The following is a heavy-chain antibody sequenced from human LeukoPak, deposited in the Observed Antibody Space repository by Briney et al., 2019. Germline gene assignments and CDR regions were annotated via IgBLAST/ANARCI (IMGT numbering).Heavy chain of an antibody. D-gene: IGHD3-3*01. J-gene: IGHJ6*02. Sequence: ASVKVSCKASGYTFTSYGISWVRQAPGQGLEWMGWISAYNGNTNYAQKLQGRVTMTTDTSTSTAYMELRSLRSDDTAVYYCARDRPRVTIFGVVITPDYYYYGMVVWGQGTTVTVSS. CDR1: GYTFTSYG. CDR3: ARDRPRVTIFGVVITPDYYYYGMVV. V-gene: IGHV1-18*01. CDR2: ISAYNGNT.